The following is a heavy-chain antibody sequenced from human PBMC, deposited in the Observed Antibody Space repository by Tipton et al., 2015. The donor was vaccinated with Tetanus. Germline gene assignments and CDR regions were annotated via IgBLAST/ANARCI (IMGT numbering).Heavy chain of an antibody. D-gene: IGHD2-8*01. CDR1: GYIFNNYW. CDR3: ARAHCTDGVCNFDF. CDR2: IYPGDSDT. J-gene: IGHJ4*02. Sequence: QLVQSGGEVKKPGESLKISCKGSGYIFNNYWIGWVRQKPGKGLEWMGIIYPGDSDTRYSPSFQGQVTISVDKSMNTAYLQWSSLKASDTSMFYCARAHCTDGVCNFDFWGQGALVTVAS. V-gene: IGHV5-51*01.